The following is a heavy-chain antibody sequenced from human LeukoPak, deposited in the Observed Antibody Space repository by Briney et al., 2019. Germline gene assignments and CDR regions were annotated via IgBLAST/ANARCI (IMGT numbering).Heavy chain of an antibody. J-gene: IGHJ6*02. V-gene: IGHV1-2*02. D-gene: IGHD5-24*01. CDR1: GYTFTGYY. CDR2: INPNSGGT. Sequence: ASVKVSCKASGYTFTGYYMHWVRQAPGQGLECMGWINPNSGGTNYAQKFQGRVTMTRDTSISTAYMELSRLRSDDTAVYYCARAGWRTSYYGMDVWGQGTTVTVSS. CDR3: ARAGWRTSYYGMDV.